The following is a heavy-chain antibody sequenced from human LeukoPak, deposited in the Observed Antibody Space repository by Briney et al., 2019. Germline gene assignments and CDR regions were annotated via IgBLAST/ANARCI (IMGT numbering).Heavy chain of an antibody. D-gene: IGHD1-1*01. CDR1: GGTFNHFG. CDR2: IIPILDLT. V-gene: IGHV1-69*04. J-gene: IGHJ4*02. Sequence: ASVKVSCKASGGTFNHFGINWVRQAPGQGLEWMGRIIPILDLTKYAPKIQDRVTITADKSTSTAYMELNSLRSEDTAVYFCARDSGRPPTSFDYWGQGTLVAVSS. CDR3: ARDSGRPPTSFDY.